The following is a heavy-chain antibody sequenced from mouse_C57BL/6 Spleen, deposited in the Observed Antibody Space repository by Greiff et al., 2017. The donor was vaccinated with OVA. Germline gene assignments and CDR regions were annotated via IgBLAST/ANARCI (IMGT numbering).Heavy chain of an antibody. CDR1: GYSITSGYY. CDR3: AIFYDPYYAMDY. CDR2: ISYDGSN. Sequence: EVQLQQSGPGLVKPSQSLSLTCSVTGYSITSGYYWNWIRQFPGNKLEWMGYISYDGSNNYNPSLKNRISITRDTSKNQFFLKLNSETTEDTATYYCAIFYDPYYAMDYWGQGTSVTVSS. V-gene: IGHV3-6*01. J-gene: IGHJ4*01. D-gene: IGHD2-3*01.